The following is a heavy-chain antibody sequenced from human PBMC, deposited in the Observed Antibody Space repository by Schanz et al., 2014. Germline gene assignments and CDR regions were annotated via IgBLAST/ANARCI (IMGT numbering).Heavy chain of an antibody. V-gene: IGHV3-23*04. Sequence: VQLVESGGGVVRPGRSLRLSCAASGFTFSSYAMSWVRQAPGKGLEWVSHIVGSGDSTYYADSVKGRFTISRDNSKNTLYLQMNSLRAEDTAVYYCAKVREWWPYYFDYWGQGTLVTVSS. J-gene: IGHJ4*02. CDR1: GFTFSSYA. D-gene: IGHD2-15*01. CDR3: AKVREWWPYYFDY. CDR2: IVGSGDST.